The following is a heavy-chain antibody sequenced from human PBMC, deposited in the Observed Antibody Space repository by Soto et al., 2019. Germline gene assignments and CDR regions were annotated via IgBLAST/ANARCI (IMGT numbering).Heavy chain of an antibody. CDR1: GGTFSSYA. CDR3: ARDPNSNYVWSANSDYYYYGMDV. J-gene: IGHJ6*02. D-gene: IGHD4-4*01. Sequence: SVKVSCKASGGTFSSYAISWVRQAPGQGLEWMGGIIPIFGTANYAQKFQGRVTITADESTSTAYMELSSLRSEDTAVYYCARDPNSNYVWSANSDYYYYGMDVWGQGTTVTAP. V-gene: IGHV1-69*13. CDR2: IIPIFGTA.